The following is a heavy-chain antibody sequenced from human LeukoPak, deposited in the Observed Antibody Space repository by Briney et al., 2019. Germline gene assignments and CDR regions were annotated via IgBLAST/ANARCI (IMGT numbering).Heavy chain of an antibody. CDR1: GFTFSNAW. Sequence: GGSLRLSCAASGFTFSNAWMSWVRQAPGKGLEWVGRTKSKTDGGTTDYAAPVKGRFTISRDDSKNTLYLQMNSLKTEDTAVYYCTTDLISRWVTIYHMPYYYYGMDVWGQGTTVTVSS. CDR2: TKSKTDGGTT. V-gene: IGHV3-15*01. J-gene: IGHJ6*02. D-gene: IGHD3-9*01. CDR3: TTDLISRWVTIYHMPYYYYGMDV.